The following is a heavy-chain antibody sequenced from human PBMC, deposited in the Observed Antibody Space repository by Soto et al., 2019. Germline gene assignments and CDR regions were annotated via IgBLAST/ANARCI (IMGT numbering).Heavy chain of an antibody. J-gene: IGHJ4*02. CDR1: GGSFSGYY. CDR3: ARGNRGYDYYFDY. V-gene: IGHV4-34*01. D-gene: IGHD5-12*01. CDR2: INHSGST. Sequence: PSETLSLTCALYGGSFSGYYWSWIRQPPGKGLEWIGEINHSGSTNYNPSLKSRVTISVDTSKNQFSLKLSSVTAADTAVYYCARGNRGYDYYFDYWGQGTLVTVS.